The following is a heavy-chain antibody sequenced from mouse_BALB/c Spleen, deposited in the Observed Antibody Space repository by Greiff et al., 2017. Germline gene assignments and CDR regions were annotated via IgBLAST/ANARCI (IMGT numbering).Heavy chain of an antibody. D-gene: IGHD4-1*01. J-gene: IGHJ3*01. CDR1: GYSITSCYY. V-gene: IGHV3-6*02. CDR3: AKRPLTGTAWFAY. Sequence: EVQLQQSGPGLVKPSQSLSLTCSVTGYSITSCYYWNWIRQFPGNKLEWMGYISYDGSNNYNPSLKNRISITRDTSKNQFFLKLNAVTTEDTATYYCAKRPLTGTAWFAYWGQGTLVTVSA. CDR2: ISYDGSN.